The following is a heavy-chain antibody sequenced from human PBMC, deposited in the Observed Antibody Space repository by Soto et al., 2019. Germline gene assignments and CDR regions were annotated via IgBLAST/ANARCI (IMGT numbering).Heavy chain of an antibody. Sequence: ASVKVSCKASGYTFTSYDINWVRQATGQGLEWMGWTNPNSGNTGYAQKFQGRVTMTRNTSISTAYMELSSLRSEDTAVYYCARGYCSSTSCYDAFDIWGQGTMVTVSS. CDR1: GYTFTSYD. V-gene: IGHV1-8*01. J-gene: IGHJ3*02. D-gene: IGHD2-2*01. CDR3: ARGYCSSTSCYDAFDI. CDR2: TNPNSGNT.